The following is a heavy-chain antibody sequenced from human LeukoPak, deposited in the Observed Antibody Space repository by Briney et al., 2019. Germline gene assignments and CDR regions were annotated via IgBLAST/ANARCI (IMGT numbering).Heavy chain of an antibody. CDR1: GYTFTNYG. CDR3: ARDGILWFGELFQGWNY. J-gene: IGHJ4*02. Sequence: ASVKVSCKASGYTFTNYGISWVRQAPGQGLEWMGWISANNGNRNYAQKLQDRVSMTTDTSTSTAYMELRSLRSDDTAVYYCARDGILWFGELFQGWNYWGQGTLVTVSS. CDR2: ISANNGNR. D-gene: IGHD3-10*01. V-gene: IGHV1-18*01.